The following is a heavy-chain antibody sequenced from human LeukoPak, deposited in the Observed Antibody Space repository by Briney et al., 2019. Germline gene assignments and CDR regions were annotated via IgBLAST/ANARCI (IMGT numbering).Heavy chain of an antibody. CDR1: GDSINSLDL. J-gene: IGHJ4*02. D-gene: IGHD3-22*01. V-gene: IGHV4-4*02. Sequence: TSSETLSLTCTVSGDSINSLDLWSWVRQPPGKGLEWIGEMYLSGTTHSNPSVKSRVTISIGKSKNQFFLNLNSVTAADTAVYYCAGLVGRYSSGLYYYYFDYWGQGTLVTVSS. CDR2: MYLSGTT. CDR3: AGLVGRYSSGLYYYYFDY.